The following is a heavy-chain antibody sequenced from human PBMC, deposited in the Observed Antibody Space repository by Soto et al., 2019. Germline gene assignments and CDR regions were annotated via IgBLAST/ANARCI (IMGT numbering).Heavy chain of an antibody. Sequence: QVQLQQWGAGLLKPSETLSLTCAVYGGSFSGYYWSWIRQPPGKGLEWIGEINHSGSTNYNPSLMSRVTISVDTSMNQFSLKLSSVTAADTAVYYCARGRSYYYGSGSPRWFDPWGQGTLVTVSS. D-gene: IGHD3-10*01. CDR3: ARGRSYYYGSGSPRWFDP. J-gene: IGHJ5*02. CDR1: GGSFSGYY. V-gene: IGHV4-34*01. CDR2: INHSGST.